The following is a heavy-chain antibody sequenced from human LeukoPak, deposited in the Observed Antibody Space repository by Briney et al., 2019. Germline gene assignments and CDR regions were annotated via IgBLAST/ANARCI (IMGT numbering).Heavy chain of an antibody. D-gene: IGHD4-23*01. CDR3: ARGNTVVTHSEGYFDY. V-gene: IGHV1-46*01. CDR1: GYTFTSYY. J-gene: IGHJ4*02. CDR2: INPSGGST. Sequence: ASVKASCKASGYTFTSYYMHWVRQAPGQGLEWMGIINPSGGSTSYAQKFQGRVTMTRDTSTSTVYMELSSLRSEDTAVYYCARGNTVVTHSEGYFDYWGQGTLVTVSS.